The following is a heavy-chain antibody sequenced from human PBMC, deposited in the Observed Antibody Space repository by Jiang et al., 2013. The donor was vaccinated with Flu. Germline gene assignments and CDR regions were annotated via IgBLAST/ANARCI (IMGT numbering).Heavy chain of an antibody. CDR1: GYTFTGYY. CDR3: ARFDSRRYYYDY. V-gene: IGHV1-2*02. D-gene: IGHD3-22*01. Sequence: GAEVKKPGATVKVSCKASGYTFTGYYIHWVRQAPGQGLEWMGWINPNSGGTNYPQKFQGRVTMTRDKSISTAYMELSRLRSDDTAGYYCARFDSRRYYYDYWGQGTLVTVSS. CDR2: INPNSGGT. J-gene: IGHJ4*02.